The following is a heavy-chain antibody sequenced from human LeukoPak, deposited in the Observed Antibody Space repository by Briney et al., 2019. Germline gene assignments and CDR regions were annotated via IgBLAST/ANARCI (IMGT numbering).Heavy chain of an antibody. J-gene: IGHJ4*02. V-gene: IGHV3-23*01. CDR2: ISGSGGST. Sequence: GGSLRLSCAASGFTFSSYAMSWVRQAPGKGLEWVSAISGSGGSTYYADSVKGRFTISRDNSKNTLYLQMNSLRAEDTAVYYCAKDSGYCSSTSCYYYFDYWGQGILVTVSS. CDR3: AKDSGYCSSTSCYYYFDY. CDR1: GFTFSSYA. D-gene: IGHD2-2*01.